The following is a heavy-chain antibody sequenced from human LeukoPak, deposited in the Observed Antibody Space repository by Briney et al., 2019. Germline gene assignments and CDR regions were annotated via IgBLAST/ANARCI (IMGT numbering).Heavy chain of an antibody. CDR1: GFTFSSQT. CDR3: ARNLPAADY. V-gene: IGHV3-48*04. J-gene: IGHJ4*02. Sequence: GGSLRLSCTASGFTFSSQTMNWVRRAPGKGLEWVSYISSTSSVIYYADSVKGRFTISRDNAKSSLYLQMNSLRAEDTAVYYCARNLPAADYWGQGTLVTVSS. D-gene: IGHD2-2*01. CDR2: ISSTSSVI.